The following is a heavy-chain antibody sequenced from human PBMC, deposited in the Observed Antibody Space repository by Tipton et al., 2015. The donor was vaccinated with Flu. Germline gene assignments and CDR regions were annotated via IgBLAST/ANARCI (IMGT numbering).Heavy chain of an antibody. V-gene: IGHV4-39*01. CDR2: IYPSGAT. D-gene: IGHD3-10*02. J-gene: IGHJ4*02. Sequence: GLVKPSETLSLTCTVSSGSIRSTNYFCAWIRQPPGKRLELIGSIYPSGATYYNPSLKSRVTISLDTSTKQFSLKMSSVTAADTAVYYCARLSYYDVDLKNFYFDYWGQGALVTVSS. CDR3: ARLSYYDVDLKNFYFDY. CDR1: SGSIRSTNYF.